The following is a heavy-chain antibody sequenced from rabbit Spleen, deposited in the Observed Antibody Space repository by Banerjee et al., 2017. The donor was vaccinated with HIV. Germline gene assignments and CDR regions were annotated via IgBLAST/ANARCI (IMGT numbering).Heavy chain of an antibody. CDR3: ARDGVAGVGYAYDL. V-gene: IGHV1S45*01. CDR1: GFSFSSSQH. Sequence: QEQLVESGGGLVKPEGSLTLTCTASGFSFSSSQHMCWVRQAPGKGLEWIACIYVDNTSYYANWAKGRFTISKTSSTTVTLQMTSLAAADTATYFCARDGVAGVGYAYDLWGQGTLVTVS. J-gene: IGHJ3*01. CDR2: IYVDNTS. D-gene: IGHD6-1*01.